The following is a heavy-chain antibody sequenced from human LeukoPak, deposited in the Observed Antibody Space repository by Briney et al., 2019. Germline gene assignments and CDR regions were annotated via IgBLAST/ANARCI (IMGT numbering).Heavy chain of an antibody. D-gene: IGHD2-8*01. CDR2: IWFDKNQ. CDR1: GFILNDYG. CDR3: ARDRHCVNGVCHSPPGMDV. Sequence: GRSLRLSCAASGFILNDYGMHWVRQAPGKGLEWVADIWFDKNQHFADSVKGRFTISRDNSKNTVYLQINSLRAEDTAVYYCARDRHCVNGVCHSPPGMDVWGQGTTVTVSS. V-gene: IGHV3-33*01. J-gene: IGHJ6*02.